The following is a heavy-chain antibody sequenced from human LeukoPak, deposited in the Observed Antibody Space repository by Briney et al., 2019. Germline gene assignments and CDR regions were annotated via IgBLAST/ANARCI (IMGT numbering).Heavy chain of an antibody. CDR2: TNTDGSST. J-gene: IGHJ1*01. D-gene: IGHD4-23*01. CDR1: GFTFSSYW. Sequence: GGSLRLSCAASGFTFSSYWMHWVRQAPGKGLVWVSGTNTDGSSTSYADSVKGRFTIARDNAKNTLYLQMNSLRAVDTAVYYCYGANAEHWGQGTLVTVSS. V-gene: IGHV3-74*01. CDR3: YGANAEH.